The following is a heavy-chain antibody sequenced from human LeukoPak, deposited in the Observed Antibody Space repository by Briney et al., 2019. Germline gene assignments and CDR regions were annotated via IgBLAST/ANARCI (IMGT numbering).Heavy chain of an antibody. D-gene: IGHD3-16*01. Sequence: GGSLRLSCVVSGFSFSWSTMTWVRQPPGKGPEWVAKMKEDGTEIQYVDSAKGRFTISRDNAKNSLYLQMNSLRVEDTAVYYCATGGAPGGRFENWGHGTLVTDSS. V-gene: IGHV3-7*01. CDR2: MKEDGTEI. CDR3: ATGGAPGGRFEN. CDR1: GFSFSWST. J-gene: IGHJ4*01.